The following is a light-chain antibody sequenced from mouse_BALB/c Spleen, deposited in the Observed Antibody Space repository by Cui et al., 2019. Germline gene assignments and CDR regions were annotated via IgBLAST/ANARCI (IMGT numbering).Light chain of an antibody. J-gene: IGKJ1*01. CDR2: STS. CDR1: PSVSY. Sequence: IVLTQSPAITSASLGKETTLTCTARPSVSYMHWYQQKSGTSPKLLIYSTSNLASGVPSRFSGSGSGTYSSLTISSVEAEDAADYYCQQWSSYPRTFGGGTKLEIK. CDR3: QQWSSYPRT. V-gene: IGKV4-80*01.